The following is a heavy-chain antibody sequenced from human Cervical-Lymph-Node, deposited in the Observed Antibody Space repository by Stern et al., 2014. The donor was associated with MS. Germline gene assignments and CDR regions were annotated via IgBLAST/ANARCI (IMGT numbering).Heavy chain of an antibody. CDR3: TRAAGITASGSHFDY. J-gene: IGHJ4*02. D-gene: IGHD6-19*01. CDR1: GFTVSSYS. CDR2: VSTSGIHK. Sequence: VQLVESGGGLVKPGGSLRLSCAASGFTVSSYSMNWVRQAPGKGLEWVSSVSTSGIHKYYADSVKRRFTISRDTAKNSLYLQMSSLRAEDTAVYYCTRAAGITASGSHFDYWGQGILVTVSS. V-gene: IGHV3-21*01.